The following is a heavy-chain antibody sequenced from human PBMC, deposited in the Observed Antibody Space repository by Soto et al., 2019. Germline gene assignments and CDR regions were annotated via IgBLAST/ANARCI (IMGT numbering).Heavy chain of an antibody. CDR2: INPATGTA. CDR3: ARGGGVGVAGSAAFDM. V-gene: IGHV1-2*02. CDR1: GYPVTAYY. J-gene: IGHJ3*02. Sequence: QLHLVQSGAVVKKPGASVTVSCSASGYPVTAYYMHWVRQAPGRGLEWMGGINPATGTAKYTQTFQGRGTMTSDTSTSTVFMEPSGLTSKDTAGFYCARGGGVGVAGSAAFDMWGQRTLVTVSS. D-gene: IGHD3-3*01.